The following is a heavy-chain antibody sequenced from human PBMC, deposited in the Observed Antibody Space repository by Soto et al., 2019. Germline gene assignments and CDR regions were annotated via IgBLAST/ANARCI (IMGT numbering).Heavy chain of an antibody. D-gene: IGHD3-10*01. Sequence: QVRLQQWGAGLVRPSETLSLTCAVYGGSFNNYCWSWIRQPPGKGLEWIGEVCPGGRTNYSPTLKREVSSAVDRSKNQFSLRLTSVTVADTAVYYCERGDYGQYDAYNWFDPWGQGNLVIVAS. V-gene: IGHV4-34*02. J-gene: IGHJ5*02. CDR1: GGSFNNYC. CDR2: VCPGGRT. CDR3: ERGDYGQYDAYNWFDP.